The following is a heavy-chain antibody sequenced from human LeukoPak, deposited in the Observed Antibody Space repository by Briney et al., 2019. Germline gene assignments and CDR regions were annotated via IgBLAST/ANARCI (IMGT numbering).Heavy chain of an antibody. V-gene: IGHV1-69*06. CDR2: IIPIFGTA. D-gene: IGHD6-13*01. Sequence: PEASVKVSCKASGYIFTTYAMNWVRQAPGQGLEWMGGIIPIFGTANYAQKFQGRVTITADKSTSTAYMELSSLRSEDTAVYYCARSSIIAAAGPYYFDYWGQGTLVTVSS. CDR3: ARSSIIAAAGPYYFDY. J-gene: IGHJ4*02. CDR1: GYIFTTYA.